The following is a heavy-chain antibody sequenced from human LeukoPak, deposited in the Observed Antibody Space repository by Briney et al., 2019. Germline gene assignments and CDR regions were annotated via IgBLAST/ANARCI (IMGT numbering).Heavy chain of an antibody. D-gene: IGHD1-26*01. CDR1: GFTFSSYG. Sequence: PGGSLRLSCAASGFTFSSYGMHWVRQAPGKGLEWVAFIRYDGSNKYYADSVKGRFTISRDNSKNTLYLQMNSLRAEDTAVYYCAKSILEWELQFGFDYWGQGTLVTVSS. J-gene: IGHJ4*02. CDR3: AKSILEWELQFGFDY. CDR2: IRYDGSNK. V-gene: IGHV3-30*02.